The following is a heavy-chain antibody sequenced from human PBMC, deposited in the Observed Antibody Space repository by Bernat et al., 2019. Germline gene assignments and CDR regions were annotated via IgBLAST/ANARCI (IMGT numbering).Heavy chain of an antibody. CDR1: GFTFSDHY. CDR3: GRGRGVPPTLDY. D-gene: IGHD2-2*01. J-gene: IGHJ4*02. V-gene: IGHV3-72*01. CDR2: ARNKANDYTT. Sequence: EVQLVESGGGLVQPGGSLRLSCVASGFTFSDHYMDWVRQAPGKGLEWVGRARNKANDYTTEYAASVKGRFTISRDESKNSLHLQMSSLKTEDTAVYYCGRGRGVPPTLDYWGQGTLVTVSS.